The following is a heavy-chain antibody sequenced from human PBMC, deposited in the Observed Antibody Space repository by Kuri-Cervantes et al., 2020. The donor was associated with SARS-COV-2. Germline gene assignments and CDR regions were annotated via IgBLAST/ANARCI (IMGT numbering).Heavy chain of an antibody. CDR2: IYHSGST. V-gene: IGHV4-30-2*01. J-gene: IGHJ4*02. Sequence: SCAVSGGSISSGGYSWSWIRQPPGKGLEWIGYIYHSGSTYYNPSLKTRVTISVDRSKNQFSLKLSSVTAADTAVYYCAGTGPYDFWSGYYYGFDYWGQGTLVTVSS. CDR3: AGTGPYDFWSGYYYGFDY. D-gene: IGHD3-3*01. CDR1: GGSISSGGYS.